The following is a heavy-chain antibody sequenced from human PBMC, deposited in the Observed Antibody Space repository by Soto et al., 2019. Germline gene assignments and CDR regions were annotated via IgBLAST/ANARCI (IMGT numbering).Heavy chain of an antibody. CDR1: VYSISSSNW. Sequence: PSETLSLTCAVSVYSISSSNWWGWIRQPPGKGLEWIGYIYYSGSTYYNPSLKSRVTMSVDTSKNQFSLKLSSVTAVDTAVYYCARIVLFKYCGGDCESGGGWFDPWGQGTLVTVSS. CDR3: ARIVLFKYCGGDCESGGGWFDP. CDR2: IYYSGST. J-gene: IGHJ5*02. D-gene: IGHD2-21*02. V-gene: IGHV4-28*01.